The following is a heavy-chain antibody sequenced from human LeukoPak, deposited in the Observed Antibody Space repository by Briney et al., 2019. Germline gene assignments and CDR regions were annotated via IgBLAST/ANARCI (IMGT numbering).Heavy chain of an antibody. J-gene: IGHJ3*02. Sequence: SETLSLTCTVSGGSISGHHWTWIRQPPGTGLEWIGYFYDSGDFNYNPSLKSRVTIWMDMSNNQFSLTMSSVTAADTAMYYCARLLRPGGRKGDAFDIWGQGTLVAVSS. V-gene: IGHV4-59*08. D-gene: IGHD1-26*01. CDR3: ARLLRPGGRKGDAFDI. CDR1: GGSISGHH. CDR2: FYDSGDF.